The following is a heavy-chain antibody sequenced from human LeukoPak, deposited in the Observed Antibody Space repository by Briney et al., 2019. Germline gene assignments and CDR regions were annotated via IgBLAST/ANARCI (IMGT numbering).Heavy chain of an antibody. CDR1: GYTFTNYY. V-gene: IGHV1-46*01. CDR3: ARARYYDSSGYYDSGGYYDY. CDR2: INPSGGST. Sequence: ASVKVSCKASGYTFTNYYMHWVRQAPGQGLEWMGIINPSGGSTSYAQKFQGRVTMTRDMSTSTVYMELNSLRSEDTAVYYCARARYYDSSGYYDSGGYYDYWGQGTLVTVSS. J-gene: IGHJ4*02. D-gene: IGHD3-22*01.